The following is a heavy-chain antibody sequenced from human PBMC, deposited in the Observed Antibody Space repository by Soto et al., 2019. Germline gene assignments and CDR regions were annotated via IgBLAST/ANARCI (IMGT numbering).Heavy chain of an antibody. Sequence: PGGSLRLSCAASGFTFSSYSMNWVRQAPGKGLEWLSYISNSRSTIYYADSVKGRFTISRDNAKNSLYLQMNSLRDEDTAIYYCARGPHSSGYYPQLDYWGQGTLVTVSS. CDR3: ARGPHSSGYYPQLDY. V-gene: IGHV3-48*02. CDR2: ISNSRSTI. J-gene: IGHJ4*02. CDR1: GFTFSSYS. D-gene: IGHD3-22*01.